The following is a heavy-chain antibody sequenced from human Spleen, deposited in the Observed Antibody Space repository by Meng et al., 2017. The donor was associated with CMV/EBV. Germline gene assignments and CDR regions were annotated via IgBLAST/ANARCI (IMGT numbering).Heavy chain of an antibody. D-gene: IGHD3-3*02. V-gene: IGHV3-9*01. CDR3: TNAPGDTTVTAFSNYFDF. CDR1: GFTFDDYA. Sequence: SLKISCAVSGFTFDDYAINWVRLAPGKGLAWVAGISWNNESTAYAESVKGRFTISRDNAKNSLHLQMNRLRPEDTALYFCTNAPGDTTVTAFSNYFDFWGRGTLVTVSS. CDR2: ISWNNEST. J-gene: IGHJ4*02.